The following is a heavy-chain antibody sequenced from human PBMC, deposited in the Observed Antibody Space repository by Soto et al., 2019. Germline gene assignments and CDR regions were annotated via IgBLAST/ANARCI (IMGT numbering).Heavy chain of an antibody. CDR3: ARGAERFSSSWYFVRSEYFQH. V-gene: IGHV4-34*02. J-gene: IGHJ1*01. CDR2: INHSGGT. CDR1: GGSLSGYS. Sequence: QVQLQQWGAGLLKPSETLSLTCAVYGGSLSGYSRSWIRQPPGKGLEWIGEINHSGGTNYNPSLKSRVTISLDTSKNQFSLKLSSVTAADTAVYYCARGAERFSSSWYFVRSEYFQHWGQGTLVTVSS. D-gene: IGHD6-13*01.